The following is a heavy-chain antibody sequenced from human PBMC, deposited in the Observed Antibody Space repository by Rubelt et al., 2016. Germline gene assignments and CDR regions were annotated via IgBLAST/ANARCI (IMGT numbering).Heavy chain of an antibody. CDR2: INPSGGST. D-gene: IGHD3-3*01. V-gene: IGHV1-46*01. Sequence: QVQLVQSGAEVKKPGASVKVSCKASGYTFTSYGISWVRQAPGQGLEWMGIINPSGGSTSYAQKFQGRVTMTRDTSTSTVYMELSSLRSEDTAVYYCARVLVFGVVIFDYWGQGTLVTVSS. CDR1: GYTFTSYG. J-gene: IGHJ4*02. CDR3: ARVLVFGVVIFDY.